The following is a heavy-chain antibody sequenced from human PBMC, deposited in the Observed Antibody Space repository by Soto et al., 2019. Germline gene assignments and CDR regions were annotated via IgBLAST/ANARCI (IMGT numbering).Heavy chain of an antibody. CDR3: ARGGENFWSGYPSWFDP. CDR1: GFTFITYG. D-gene: IGHD3-3*01. V-gene: IGHV3-33*01. Sequence: GGSLRLSCAADGFTFITYGLHWVRQAPGKGREWMAIIWHDGSKKYYEDSVKGRFTISRDNTKNSLFLQMDSLRVEDTAVYYCARGGENFWSGYPSWFDPWGQGTLVRGSS. J-gene: IGHJ5*02. CDR2: IWHDGSKK.